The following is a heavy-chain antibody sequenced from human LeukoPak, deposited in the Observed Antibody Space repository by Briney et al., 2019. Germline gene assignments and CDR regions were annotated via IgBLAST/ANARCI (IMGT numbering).Heavy chain of an antibody. D-gene: IGHD3-22*01. V-gene: IGHV3-23*01. CDR1: GFTFSSYA. J-gene: IGHJ4*02. CDR2: ISGSGGST. CDR3: AKDPTYYYDSSGWYYFDY. Sequence: GGSLRLSCAASGFTFSSYAMSWVRQAPGKGLEWVSAISGSGGSTYYADSVKGRFTISRDNSKNTLCLQMNSLRAEDTAVYYCAKDPTYYYDSSGWYYFDYWGQGTLVTVSS.